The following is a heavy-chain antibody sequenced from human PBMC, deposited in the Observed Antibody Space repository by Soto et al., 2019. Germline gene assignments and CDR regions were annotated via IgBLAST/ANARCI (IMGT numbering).Heavy chain of an antibody. CDR2: ISGSGTST. Sequence: DVQLLESGGGLVQPGRSLRLSCTSSRITLSSYPMTWVRRAPGKGLEWVSTISGSGTSTFYADSVKGRFTVSRDISKNTLYLQMNSLGAEDTAIYVCAVLPPGTHYYYSAMDVWGQGTTVTVSS. CDR3: AVLPPGTHYYYSAMDV. J-gene: IGHJ6*02. V-gene: IGHV3-23*01. CDR1: RITLSSYP.